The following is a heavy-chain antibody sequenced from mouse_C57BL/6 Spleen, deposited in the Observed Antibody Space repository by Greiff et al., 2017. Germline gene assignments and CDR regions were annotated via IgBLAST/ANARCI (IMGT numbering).Heavy chain of an antibody. Sequence: EVHLVESGGDLVKPGGSLKLSCAASGFTFSSYGMSWVRQTPDKRLEWVATISSGGSYTYYPASVKGRFTLSTDNATNTPYLQLSSLKTQDTAMYYGARRGPIITTVVGMDYWGQGTSVTVSA. CDR2: ISSGGSYT. D-gene: IGHD1-1*01. CDR3: ARRGPIITTVVGMDY. V-gene: IGHV5-6*01. J-gene: IGHJ4*01. CDR1: GFTFSSYG.